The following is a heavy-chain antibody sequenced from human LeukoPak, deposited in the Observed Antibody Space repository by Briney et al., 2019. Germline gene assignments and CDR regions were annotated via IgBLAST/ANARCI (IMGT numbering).Heavy chain of an antibody. CDR2: ISSSSSYI. J-gene: IGHJ4*02. CDR3: ARANRGWEFDY. Sequence: TGGSLRLSCAASGFTFSSYSMNWVRQAPGKGLEWVSSISSSSSYIYYADSVKGRFTISRDNAKNSLYLQMNSLRAEDTAVYYCARANRGWEFDYWGQGTLVTVSS. V-gene: IGHV3-21*01. CDR1: GFTFSSYS. D-gene: IGHD6-19*01.